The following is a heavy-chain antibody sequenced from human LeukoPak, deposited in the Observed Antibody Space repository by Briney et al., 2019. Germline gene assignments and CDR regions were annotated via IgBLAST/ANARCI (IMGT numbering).Heavy chain of an antibody. CDR3: ARGSPYYMDV. V-gene: IGHV4-4*07. CDR1: GGSTRSYY. J-gene: IGHJ6*03. CDR2: IYTSGST. Sequence: SETLSLTGTVSGGSTRSYYWSWIRQPAGKGLEWIGRIYTSGSTNYNPSLKSRVTMSVDTSKNQFSLKLSSVTAADTAVYYCARGSPYYMDVWGKGTTVTVSS.